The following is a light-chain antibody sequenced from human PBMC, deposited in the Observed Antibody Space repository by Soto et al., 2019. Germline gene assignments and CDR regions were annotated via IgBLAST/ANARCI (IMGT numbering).Light chain of an antibody. J-gene: IGKJ4*01. V-gene: IGKV3-11*01. CDR3: QQRSNWPLT. CDR2: DAS. CDR1: QSVSSY. Sequence: EIVLTQSPATLSLSPGERATLSCRASQSVSSYLVWYQQKPGQAPRLLIYDASNRATGIPARFSGSGSGTDFTLTISSLEPKDFAVYYCQQRSNWPLTFGGVTKVGIK.